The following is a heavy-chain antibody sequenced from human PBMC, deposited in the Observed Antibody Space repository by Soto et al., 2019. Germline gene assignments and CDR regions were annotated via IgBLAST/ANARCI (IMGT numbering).Heavy chain of an antibody. CDR3: ARDLVTGTDY. CDR2: IYHSGAT. J-gene: IGHJ4*02. V-gene: IGHV4-4*02. Sequence: SETLSLTCAVSGDSISSSNWWSWVRQAPGKGLEWIGEIYHSGATAYNPSLKSRATISVDPSNNHFSLKMTSVTAADTAVYFCARDLVTGTDYWGRGTLVTVSS. CDR1: GDSISSSNW.